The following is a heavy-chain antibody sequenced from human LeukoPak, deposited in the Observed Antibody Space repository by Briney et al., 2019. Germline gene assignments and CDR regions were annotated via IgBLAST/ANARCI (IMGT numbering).Heavy chain of an antibody. V-gene: IGHV3-30*02. CDR1: GFAFSDYY. CDR3: AKDKAFLAGYFDY. CDR2: IRYDASDK. J-gene: IGHJ4*02. Sequence: GGSLRLSCTASGFAFSDYYMGWIRQAPGKGLEWVAFIRYDASDKYYADSVKGRFTISRGNSKNTLYLQMNSLRPEDTAVYYCAKDKAFLAGYFDYWGQGNLVTVSS.